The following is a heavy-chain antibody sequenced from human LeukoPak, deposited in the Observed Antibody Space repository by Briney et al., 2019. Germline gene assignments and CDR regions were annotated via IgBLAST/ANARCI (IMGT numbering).Heavy chain of an antibody. V-gene: IGHV1-69*04. J-gene: IGHJ4*02. CDR2: IIPTLDMP. CDR3: ARDKTHCSGASCYSAQVY. Sequence: EASVKVSCKASGGTFSNYAITWVRQAPGQGLEWMGRIIPTLDMPNYAQNFQGRVTITADRSTNTAYMDSSSLSSEDTAVYYCARDKTHCSGASCYSAQVYWGQGSLVTVSS. D-gene: IGHD2-15*01. CDR1: GGTFSNYA.